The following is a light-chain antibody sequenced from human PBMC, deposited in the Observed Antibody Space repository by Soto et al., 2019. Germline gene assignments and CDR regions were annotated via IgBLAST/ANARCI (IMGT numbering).Light chain of an antibody. CDR1: SNDVGGYNF. CDR2: EVS. Sequence: QSALTQPASVSGSPGQSITISCTGTSNDVGGYNFVSWYQQHPGKAPKVMISEVSNRPSGVSIRFSGSKSGTTASLTISGLQAEDEADYYCTSHRKNSPLPYVFGTGTKLTVL. CDR3: TSHRKNSPLPYV. J-gene: IGLJ1*01. V-gene: IGLV2-14*01.